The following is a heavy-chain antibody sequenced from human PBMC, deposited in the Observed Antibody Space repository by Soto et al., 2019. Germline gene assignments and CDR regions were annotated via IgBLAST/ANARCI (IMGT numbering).Heavy chain of an antibody. V-gene: IGHV4-31*03. Sequence: PSETLSLTCTVSGGSISSGGYYWSWIRQHPGKGLEWIGYIYYSGSTYYNPSLKSRVTISVDTSKNQFSLKLSSVTAADTAVYYCARDGCSGGSCYNDYWGQGTLVTVSS. J-gene: IGHJ4*02. D-gene: IGHD2-15*01. CDR1: GGSISSGGYY. CDR3: ARDGCSGGSCYNDY. CDR2: IYYSGST.